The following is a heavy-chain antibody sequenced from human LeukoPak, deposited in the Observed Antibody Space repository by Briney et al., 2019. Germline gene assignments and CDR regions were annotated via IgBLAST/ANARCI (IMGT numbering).Heavy chain of an antibody. Sequence: GGSLRLSCAASGFTFSNYWMSWVRQAPGKGLEWVANIKEEGSEKDYVDSVKGRFTISRDNAQSSLYLQMDSLRAEDTAVYYSARDGVVNFWVSYGTYNYYYHMDVWGKGTTVTVSS. V-gene: IGHV3-7*01. D-gene: IGHD3-16*01. J-gene: IGHJ6*04. CDR3: ARDGVVNFWVSYGTYNYYYHMDV. CDR2: IKEEGSEK. CDR1: GFTFSNYW.